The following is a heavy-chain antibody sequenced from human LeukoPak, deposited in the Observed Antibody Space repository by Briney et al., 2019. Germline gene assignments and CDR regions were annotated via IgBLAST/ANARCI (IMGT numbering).Heavy chain of an antibody. CDR3: ARLYLRDHCSSTSCYGLYFDY. D-gene: IGHD2-2*01. CDR2: IYHSAST. CDR1: GYSITSGYY. J-gene: IGHJ4*02. Sequence: PSETLSLTCAVSGYSITSGYYWGWIRQPPGGGMAWIGSIYHSASTYYNPSLRPRVTISVDTSKNQFSLKLSSVTAADTAVYYCARLYLRDHCSSTSCYGLYFDYWGQGTLVTVSS. V-gene: IGHV4-38-2*01.